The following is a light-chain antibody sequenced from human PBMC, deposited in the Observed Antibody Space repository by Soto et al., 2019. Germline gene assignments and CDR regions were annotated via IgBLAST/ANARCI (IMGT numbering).Light chain of an antibody. Sequence: DIQMPQSPSTLSASVGDRVTITCRASQSISSWLAWYQQKPGKAPKLLIYKASSLESGVPSRFSGGGSGTEFTLTISRLQPDDFATYYCQQYNSYRRTFGQGTKVEIK. CDR1: QSISSW. CDR3: QQYNSYRRT. V-gene: IGKV1-5*03. J-gene: IGKJ1*01. CDR2: KAS.